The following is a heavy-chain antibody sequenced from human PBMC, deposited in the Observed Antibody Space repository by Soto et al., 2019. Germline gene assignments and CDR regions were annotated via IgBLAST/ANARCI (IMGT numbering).Heavy chain of an antibody. J-gene: IGHJ4*02. CDR3: ASLKDYYFHF. V-gene: IGHV4-31*03. CDR1: AGSISSGVYC. Sequence: QVQLQESGPGLVKPSQTLSLTCTVSAGSISSGVYCWSWIRQHAEKGLEWIWYISSKGITYYNPSLESRFTISWDTSKNQFSLMLPSVTAADTAVYYCASLKDYYFHFWGQGTLVTVSS. CDR2: ISSKGIT.